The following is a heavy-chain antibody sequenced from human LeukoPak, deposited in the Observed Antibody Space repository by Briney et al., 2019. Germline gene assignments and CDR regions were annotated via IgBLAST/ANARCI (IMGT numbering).Heavy chain of an antibody. J-gene: IGHJ4*02. D-gene: IGHD1-14*01. CDR2: IWSDGTYK. Sequence: GGSLRLSCAASGFSFSSFGMHWVRPAPGKGLAWVAVIWSDGTYKYYADSVKGRFTISRDNSKNTLYLQMNSLRAEDTAVYYCTRVGVAGRPERSGPTDYWGQGTLVTVSS. V-gene: IGHV3-33*01. CDR1: GFSFSSFG. CDR3: TRVGVAGRPERSGPTDY.